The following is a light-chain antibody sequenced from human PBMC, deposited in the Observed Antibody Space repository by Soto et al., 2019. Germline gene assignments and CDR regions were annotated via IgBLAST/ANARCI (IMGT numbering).Light chain of an antibody. Sequence: DIQMTQSPSTLSASVGDRVTITCRASHSISSWLAWYQQKPGKAPNLLIYKASSLESVVPSRFSGTGSGTEFTLTISSLQPDDFATYYCQQYNSYPLTFGGGTKVEIK. CDR3: QQYNSYPLT. J-gene: IGKJ4*01. CDR2: KAS. CDR1: HSISSW. V-gene: IGKV1-5*03.